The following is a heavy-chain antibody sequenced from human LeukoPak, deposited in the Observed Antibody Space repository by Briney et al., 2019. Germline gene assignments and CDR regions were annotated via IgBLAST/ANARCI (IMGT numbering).Heavy chain of an antibody. Sequence: GGSLRLSCAASGFTVSSNYMSWVRQAPGKGLEWVGRIKSKTDGGTSDYAAPVKGRFTISRDDSKNTLYLQMNSLKTEDTAVYYCTTDPSIAAAGYLTIAEYFQHWGQGTLVTVSS. CDR1: GFTVSSNY. D-gene: IGHD6-13*01. J-gene: IGHJ1*01. CDR2: IKSKTDGGTS. CDR3: TTDPSIAAAGYLTIAEYFQH. V-gene: IGHV3-15*01.